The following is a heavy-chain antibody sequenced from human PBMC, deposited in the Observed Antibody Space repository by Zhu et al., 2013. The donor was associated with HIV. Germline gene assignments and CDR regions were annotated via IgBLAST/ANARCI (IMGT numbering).Heavy chain of an antibody. CDR1: GYTFSGYF. V-gene: IGHV1-2*04. J-gene: IGHJ5*02. D-gene: IGHD3-9*01. CDR2: INPNSGGT. Sequence: QVQLVQSGAEVKKPGASVKVSCKASGYTFSGYFIHWVRQAPGQGLEWVGWINPNSGGTNYAQKFQGWVKLTRDTSISTAYLGLSRVTSDDTAVYYCARDGGPYDVLTGYSTQNWFDPWGQGTLVTVSS. CDR3: ARDGGPYDVLTGYSTQNWFDP.